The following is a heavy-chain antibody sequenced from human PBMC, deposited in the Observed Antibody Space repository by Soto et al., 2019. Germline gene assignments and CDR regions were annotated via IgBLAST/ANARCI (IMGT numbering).Heavy chain of an antibody. Sequence: EVQLLESGGCVVQPGGSLRLSCAASGFTFSAYAMSWVRQAPGKGLQWVSGVGGSDTDKHYADSVRGRFTVSRDNFKNTLYLQMNSLRADDTAVYYCAKDATAVNGVWDPFDMWGQGTEVSVSS. V-gene: IGHV3-23*01. J-gene: IGHJ3*02. CDR3: AKDATAVNGVWDPFDM. CDR1: GFTFSAYA. CDR2: VGGSDTDK. D-gene: IGHD2-8*01.